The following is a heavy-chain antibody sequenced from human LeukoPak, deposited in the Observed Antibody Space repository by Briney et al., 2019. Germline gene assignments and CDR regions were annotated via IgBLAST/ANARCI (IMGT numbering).Heavy chain of an antibody. CDR2: IHYGGST. CDR3: ARGVDYGGDFDY. J-gene: IGHJ4*02. CDR1: GGSISSSSYY. Sequence: SETLSLTCTASGGSISSSSYYWGWIRQPPGKGLEWIGSIHYGGSTYYNPSLKSRVTISVDTSKNQFSLKLSSVTAADTAVYYCARGVDYGGDFDYWGQGTLVTVSS. V-gene: IGHV4-39*07. D-gene: IGHD4-23*01.